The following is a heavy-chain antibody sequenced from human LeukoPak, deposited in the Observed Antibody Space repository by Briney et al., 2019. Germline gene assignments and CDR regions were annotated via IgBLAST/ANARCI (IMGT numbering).Heavy chain of an antibody. V-gene: IGHV4-4*07. CDR2: IYTSGST. Sequence: PSETLSLTCTVSGGSISSYYWNWIRQPAGKGLEWIGHIYTSGSTNYNPSLKSRVTMSVDTSKNQFSLKLRSVTAADTAVYYCARVGDYALKDWGQGTLVTVSS. CDR3: ARVGDYALKD. J-gene: IGHJ4*02. D-gene: IGHD3-16*01. CDR1: GGSISSYY.